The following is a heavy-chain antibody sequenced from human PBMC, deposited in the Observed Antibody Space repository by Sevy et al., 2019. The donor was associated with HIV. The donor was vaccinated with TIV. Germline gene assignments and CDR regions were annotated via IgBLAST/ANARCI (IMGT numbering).Heavy chain of an antibody. CDR3: ARVRPYSGSYYDY. CDR2: INPNSGGT. J-gene: IGHJ4*02. Sequence: ASVKASCKASGYTFTGYYMHWVRQAPGQGLEWMGRINPNSGGTNYAQKFQGRVTMTRETSISTAYMELSRLRSDDTAVYYCARVRPYSGSYYDYWGQGTLVTVSS. V-gene: IGHV1-2*06. D-gene: IGHD1-26*01. CDR1: GYTFTGYY.